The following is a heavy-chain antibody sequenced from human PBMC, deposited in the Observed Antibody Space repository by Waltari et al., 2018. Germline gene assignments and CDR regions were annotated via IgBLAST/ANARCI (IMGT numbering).Heavy chain of an antibody. CDR3: ARYDILTGGIDY. J-gene: IGHJ4*02. D-gene: IGHD3-9*01. Sequence: QVQLVESGGGVVQPGRSLRLSCAASGFTFSSYGMHWVRQAPGKGREWVAVIWYDGSNKYYADSVKGRFTISRDNSKNTLYLQMNSLRAEDTAVYYCARYDILTGGIDYWGQGTLVTVAS. CDR2: IWYDGSNK. CDR1: GFTFSSYG. V-gene: IGHV3-33*01.